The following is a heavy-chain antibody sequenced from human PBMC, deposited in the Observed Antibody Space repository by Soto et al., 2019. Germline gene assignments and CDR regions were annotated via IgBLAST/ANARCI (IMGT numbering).Heavy chain of an antibody. J-gene: IGHJ4*02. V-gene: IGHV1-18*01. CDR2: ISAHNGNT. Sequence: QVHLVQSGAEVKKPGASVKVSCKASGYTFTSYGITWVRQAPGQGLEWMGWISAHNGNTDYAQKFQGRVIVTRDTSPSTAYMELRSLRSAATAVYYCARGRYGDYWGQGALVTVSS. CDR3: ARGRYGDY. D-gene: IGHD1-1*01. CDR1: GYTFTSYG.